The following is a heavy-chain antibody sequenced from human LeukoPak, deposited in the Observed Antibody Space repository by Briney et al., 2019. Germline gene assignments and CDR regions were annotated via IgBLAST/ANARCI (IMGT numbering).Heavy chain of an antibody. J-gene: IGHJ4*02. V-gene: IGHV3-53*01. CDR3: ATSLSSGWGFDY. Sequence: PGGSLRLSCAASGYTVSSNYMSWVRQAPGKGLEWVSVIYSGGSTYYADSVKGRFTISRDNSKNTLYLQMNSLRAEDTAVYYCATSLSSGWGFDYWGQGTLVTVSS. CDR1: GYTVSSNY. D-gene: IGHD6-19*01. CDR2: IYSGGST.